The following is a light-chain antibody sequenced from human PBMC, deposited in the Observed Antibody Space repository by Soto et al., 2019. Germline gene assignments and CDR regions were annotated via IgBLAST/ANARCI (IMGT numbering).Light chain of an antibody. V-gene: IGKV3-20*01. CDR2: GTS. CDR1: QSVPSSL. J-gene: IGKJ1*01. CDR3: QRHTCAPPTWT. Sequence: EIVLTQSPGTLSLSPGERATLSCRASQSVPSSLLAWFQQKPGQAPRLLISGTSTRAPGIPDRFSGSGSGSPCALSGSRMELVDLAVSYGQRHTCAPPTWTFGQGTKVEIK.